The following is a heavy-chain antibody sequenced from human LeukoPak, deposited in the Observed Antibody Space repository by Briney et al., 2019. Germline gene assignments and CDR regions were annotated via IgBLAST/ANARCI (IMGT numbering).Heavy chain of an antibody. J-gene: IGHJ4*02. V-gene: IGHV3-23*01. CDR1: GFTFSSYT. Sequence: GGSLRLSCAASGFTFSSYTMSWVRQAPGKGLEWVSTITTSDGNTYYADSVKGRFTVSRDNSKNTLFLQMNSLRAEDTAVYYCAKDGGLWVSAHWGDYWGRGTLVTVSS. D-gene: IGHD7-27*01. CDR2: ITTSDGNT. CDR3: AKDGGLWVSAHWGDY.